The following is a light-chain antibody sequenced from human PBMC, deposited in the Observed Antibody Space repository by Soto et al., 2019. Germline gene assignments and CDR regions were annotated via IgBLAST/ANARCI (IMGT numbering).Light chain of an antibody. CDR3: CSYAGSSTWV. J-gene: IGLJ3*02. V-gene: IGLV2-23*02. CDR1: NNDVGAFNL. Sequence: QSVLTQPASVSGSPGQSITISCTGTNNDVGAFNLVSWYQQHPVKAPKLIIFGVTERPSGVSNRFSGSKSGYTASLTISGLQAEDEADYYCCSYAGSSTWVFGGGTKLTVL. CDR2: GVT.